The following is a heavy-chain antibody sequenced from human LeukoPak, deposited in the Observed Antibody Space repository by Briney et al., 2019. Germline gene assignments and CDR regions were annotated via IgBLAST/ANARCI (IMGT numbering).Heavy chain of an antibody. Sequence: ASVKVSCKAAGYTFTGYYMFWVRQAPGQGLEWMGRINPNSGGTNYAQKFQGRVTMTEDTSTDTAYMELSSLRSEDTAVYYCATGDLRWYAFDIWGQGTMVTVSS. CDR2: INPNSGGT. D-gene: IGHD4-23*01. V-gene: IGHV1-2*06. CDR1: GYTFTGYY. J-gene: IGHJ3*02. CDR3: ATGDLRWYAFDI.